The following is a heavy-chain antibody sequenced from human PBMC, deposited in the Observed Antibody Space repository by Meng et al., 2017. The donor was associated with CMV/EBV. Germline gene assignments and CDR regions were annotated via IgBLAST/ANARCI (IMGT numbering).Heavy chain of an antibody. D-gene: IGHD1-26*01. CDR3: AGESGSYSFDP. CDR2: IIPILGIA. CDR1: GGTFSSYA. Sequence: SCKASGGTFSSYAISWVRQAPRQGLEWMGGIIPILGIANYAQKFQDRVTITADKSTSTAYMELSSLRSEDTAVYYCAGESGSYSFDPWGQGTLVTVSS. J-gene: IGHJ5*02. V-gene: IGHV1-69*10.